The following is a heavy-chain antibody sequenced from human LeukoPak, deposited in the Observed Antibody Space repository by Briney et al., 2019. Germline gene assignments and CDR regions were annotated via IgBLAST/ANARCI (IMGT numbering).Heavy chain of an antibody. V-gene: IGHV4-34*01. CDR3: ARARRIAAAGTGPWFDP. D-gene: IGHD6-13*01. J-gene: IGHJ5*02. CDR1: GGSFSGYY. Sequence: KSSETLSLTCAVYGGSFSGYYWSWIRQPPGKGLEWIGEINHSGSTNYNPSLKSRVTISVDTSKNQFSLKLSSVTAADTAVYYCARARRIAAAGTGPWFDPWGQGTLVTVSS. CDR2: INHSGST.